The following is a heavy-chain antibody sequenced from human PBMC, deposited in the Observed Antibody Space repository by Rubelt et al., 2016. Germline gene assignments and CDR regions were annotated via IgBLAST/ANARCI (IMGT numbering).Heavy chain of an antibody. Sequence: VRQPPGKGLEWIGEIYHSGSTYYNPSLKSRVTISVDTSKNQFSLKLSSVTAADTAVYYCARVEGQQLELGQFDYYDSSGERGYYFDYWGQGTLVTVSS. D-gene: IGHD3-22*01. CDR3: ARVEGQQLELGQFDYYDSSGERGYYFDY. CDR2: IYHSGST. J-gene: IGHJ4*02. V-gene: IGHV4-4*02.